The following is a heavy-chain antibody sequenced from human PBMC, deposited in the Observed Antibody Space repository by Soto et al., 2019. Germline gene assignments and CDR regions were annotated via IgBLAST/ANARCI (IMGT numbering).Heavy chain of an antibody. Sequence: LRLSCAASGFTVSSNYMSWVRQAPGKGLEWVSVIYSGGSTYYADSVKGRFTISRDNSKNTLYLQMNSLRAEDTAVYYCARDGIAARDAFDIWGQGTMVTVSS. D-gene: IGHD6-13*01. J-gene: IGHJ3*02. CDR3: ARDGIAARDAFDI. CDR1: GFTVSSNY. CDR2: IYSGGST. V-gene: IGHV3-66*01.